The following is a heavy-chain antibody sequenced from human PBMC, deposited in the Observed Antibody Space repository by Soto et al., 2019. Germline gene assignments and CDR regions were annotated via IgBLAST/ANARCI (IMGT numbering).Heavy chain of an antibody. CDR2: ISATDGKT. CDR3: VKDWSGNSCPCMDV. CDR1: GFTFSTCA. Sequence: GGSLRLSCAASGFTFSTCAMSWVRQAAGEGLEWVSAISATDGKTYYADSVQGRFTISRDNSRNTLYLQMNSLRAEDTAIYYCVKDWSGNSCPCMDVWGQGTTVTVSS. D-gene: IGHD6-13*01. V-gene: IGHV3-23*01. J-gene: IGHJ6*02.